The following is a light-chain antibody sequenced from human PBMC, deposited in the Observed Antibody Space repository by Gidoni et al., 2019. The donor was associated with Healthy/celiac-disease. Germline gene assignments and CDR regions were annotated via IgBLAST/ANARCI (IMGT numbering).Light chain of an antibody. J-gene: IGKJ4*01. V-gene: IGKV1-16*02. CDR3: QKYNSYHPT. CDR2: AGS. CDR1: QGISNY. Sequence: DIQMTQSPSSLSASVGDRVTITCRASQGISNYLAWFQQKPGKAPKSLIYAGSSLQSGVQSKLSGSRSGTEFTLNIRRLKPEDVATYDCQKYNSYHPTFGGGTKVEIK.